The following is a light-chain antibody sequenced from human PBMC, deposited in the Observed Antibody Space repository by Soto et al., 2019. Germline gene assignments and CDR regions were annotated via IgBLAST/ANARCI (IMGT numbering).Light chain of an antibody. CDR2: LNSDGSH. V-gene: IGLV4-69*01. Sequence: QSVLTQSPSASASLGASVKLTCTLSSGHSSYAIAWHQQQPEKGPRYLMKLNSDGSHSKGDGIPDRFSGSSPGAERYLTISSLQSEDEADYYCQTWGTGIWVFGGGTKVTVL. CDR1: SGHSSYA. J-gene: IGLJ3*02. CDR3: QTWGTGIWV.